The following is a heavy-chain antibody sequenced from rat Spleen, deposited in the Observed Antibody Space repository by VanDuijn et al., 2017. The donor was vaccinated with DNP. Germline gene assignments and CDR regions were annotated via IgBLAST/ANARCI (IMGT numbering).Heavy chain of an antibody. CDR2: ISTNGGGT. CDR1: GFTFSDFP. J-gene: IGHJ2*01. V-gene: IGHV5-46*01. Sequence: EVQLVESGGGSVQPGRSLKLSCAASGFTFSDFPMAWVRQTPTKGLEWFATISTNGGGTYYRDSVRGRFTISRDNAEDTLFLQMNSLRSEDTATYYCTRATGFDYWGQGVMVTVSS. D-gene: IGHD4-2*01. CDR3: TRATGFDY.